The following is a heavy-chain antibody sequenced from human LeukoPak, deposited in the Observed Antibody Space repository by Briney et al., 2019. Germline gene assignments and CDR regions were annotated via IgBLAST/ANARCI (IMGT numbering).Heavy chain of an antibody. V-gene: IGHV1-3*01. CDR1: GSTFTSYA. Sequence: ASVKVSCKASGSTFTSYAMPWVRLAPGQRLEWMGWINAGNGNTKYSQKFQGRVTITRDTSASTAYMELSSLRSEDTAVYYCALGIPTTAMIHYWGQGTLVTVSS. CDR3: ALGIPTTAMIHY. J-gene: IGHJ4*02. D-gene: IGHD7-27*01. CDR2: INAGNGNT.